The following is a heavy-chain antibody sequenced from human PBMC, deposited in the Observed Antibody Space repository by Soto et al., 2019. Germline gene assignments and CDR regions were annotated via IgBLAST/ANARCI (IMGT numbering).Heavy chain of an antibody. V-gene: IGHV3-9*01. CDR1: GFTFDDYA. CDR3: AKDTGCSGGSCYPNGAFDI. D-gene: IGHD2-15*01. J-gene: IGHJ3*02. Sequence: GGSLRLSCAASGFTFDDYAMHWVRQAPGKGLEWVSGISWNSGSIGYADSVKGRFTISRDNAKNSLYLQMNSLRAEDTALYYCAKDTGCSGGSCYPNGAFDICGPGTMVTVSS. CDR2: ISWNSGSI.